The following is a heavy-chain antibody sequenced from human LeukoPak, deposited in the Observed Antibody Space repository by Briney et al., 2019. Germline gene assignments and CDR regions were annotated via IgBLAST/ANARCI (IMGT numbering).Heavy chain of an antibody. Sequence: PGGSLRLSCAASGFTFSSYWMPWVRQAPGKGLVWVSRINSDGSRTTYADSVKGRFTISRDNAKNTLYLQMNGLRAEDTAVYYCAILAVTGTLDNYWGQGTLVTVSS. CDR2: INSDGSRT. V-gene: IGHV3-74*01. CDR1: GFTFSSYW. CDR3: AILAVTGTLDNY. D-gene: IGHD6-19*01. J-gene: IGHJ4*02.